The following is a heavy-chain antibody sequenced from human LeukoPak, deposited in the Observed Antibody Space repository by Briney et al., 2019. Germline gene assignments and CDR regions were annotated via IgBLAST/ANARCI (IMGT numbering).Heavy chain of an antibody. J-gene: IGHJ4*02. CDR1: GGSVSNDNHC. V-gene: IGHV4-61*01. D-gene: IGHD2-15*01. CDR2: VNYSGST. CDR3: ARDRGGFTYGEYYFDY. Sequence: SETLSLTCTVSGGSVSNDNHCWSWIRQPPGKGLEWIGYVNYSGSTKYNPSLKSRVSISADTSWSQVSLKLSSVTAADTAVYYCARDRGGFTYGEYYFDYWGQGSLVTVSS.